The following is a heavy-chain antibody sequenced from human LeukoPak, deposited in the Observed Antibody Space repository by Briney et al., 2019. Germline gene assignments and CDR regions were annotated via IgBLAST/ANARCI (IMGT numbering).Heavy chain of an antibody. Sequence: PGGSLRLSCAASGLTFSDYGMNWVRQAPGKGLEWLSHISSSSSTIKYADSVKGRFTISRDNAKNSVYLQMHSLTVEDTAVYYCAREWGVWGKGTTVTVSS. CDR1: GLTFSDYG. J-gene: IGHJ6*04. CDR2: ISSSSSTI. D-gene: IGHD1-26*01. V-gene: IGHV3-48*01. CDR3: AREWGV.